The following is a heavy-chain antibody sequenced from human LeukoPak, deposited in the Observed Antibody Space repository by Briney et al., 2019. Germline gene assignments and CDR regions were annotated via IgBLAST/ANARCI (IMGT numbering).Heavy chain of an antibody. CDR1: GYALTEIF. D-gene: IGHD5-18*01. CDR3: AAIFTAMVAENDF. J-gene: IGHJ4*02. V-gene: IGHV1-24*01. CDR2: FDPEHGET. Sequence: AASVKVSCEVSGYALTEIFMHWVRQAPGKGLEWMGGFDPEHGETIYPQKFQGRVTLSEDTSTDTAYMELSSLTSEDTAVYYCAAIFTAMVAENDFWGQGTLVTVSS.